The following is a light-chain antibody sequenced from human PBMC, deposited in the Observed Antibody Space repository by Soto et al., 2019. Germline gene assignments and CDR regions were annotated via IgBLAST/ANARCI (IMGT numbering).Light chain of an antibody. Sequence: RLTQSPSSLSASVGDTVTISCRASQDISTYLAWYQHKPGKAPTLLIFGASSLHNGVPPRFAGSGSGSEFTLTINRLQPDEFATYYCQHYTLYSAPFGQGTRV. J-gene: IGKJ5*01. CDR1: QDISTY. CDR2: GAS. CDR3: QHYTLYSAP. V-gene: IGKV1-5*01.